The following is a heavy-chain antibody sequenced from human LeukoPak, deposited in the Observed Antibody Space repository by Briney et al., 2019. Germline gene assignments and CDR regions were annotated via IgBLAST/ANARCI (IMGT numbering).Heavy chain of an antibody. J-gene: IGHJ5*02. Sequence: SETLSLTCTVSGASISSYYWSWIRQPAGKALEWIGRIYVTGSTTYNPSLESRVTMSLDTSKNHFSLKLRSVTAADTAVYYCARDSGTAGEVKFDPWGQGTLVTVSS. D-gene: IGHD3-16*01. V-gene: IGHV4-4*07. CDR3: ARDSGTAGEVKFDP. CDR2: IYVTGST. CDR1: GASISSYY.